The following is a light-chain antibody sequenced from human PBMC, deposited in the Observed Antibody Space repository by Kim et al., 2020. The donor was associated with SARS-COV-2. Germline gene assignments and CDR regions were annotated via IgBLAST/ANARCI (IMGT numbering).Light chain of an antibody. J-gene: IGKJ5*01. CDR2: DAS. Sequence: LALSPGENATLTCRASQNINEYLAWYQHKPGQSPRLLVFDASIRAPGIPARFSGSGSGTDFTLTISSVEPEDFAVYFCQQRLPWITFGPGTRLEIK. CDR1: QNINEY. CDR3: QQRLPWIT. V-gene: IGKV3-11*01.